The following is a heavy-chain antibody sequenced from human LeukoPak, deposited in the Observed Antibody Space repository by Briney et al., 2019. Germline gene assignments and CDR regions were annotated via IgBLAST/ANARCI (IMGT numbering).Heavy chain of an antibody. CDR3: ARDLGSEAAADNVGVAFDN. CDR1: GGTFSSYA. D-gene: IGHD6-13*01. V-gene: IGHV1-69*05. J-gene: IGHJ3*02. Sequence: SVKVSCKASGGTFSSYAISWVRQAPGQGLEWMGGIIPIFGTANYAQEFQGRVTITTDESTSTAYMELSSLRSEDTAVYYCARDLGSEAAADNVGVAFDNWGQGTMVTVSS. CDR2: IIPIFGTA.